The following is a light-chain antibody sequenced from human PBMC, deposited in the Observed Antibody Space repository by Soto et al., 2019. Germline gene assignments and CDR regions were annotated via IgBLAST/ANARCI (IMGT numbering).Light chain of an antibody. Sequence: QSVLTQPPSASGTPGQRVTISCSGSSSNIGSNYVYWYQQLPGTAPKLLIYRNNQRPSGVPDRFFGSKSGTSASLAISGLRSEDEADYYCAAWDDSLSGLVFGGGTKLTVL. V-gene: IGLV1-47*01. J-gene: IGLJ2*01. CDR1: SSNIGSNY. CDR2: RNN. CDR3: AAWDDSLSGLV.